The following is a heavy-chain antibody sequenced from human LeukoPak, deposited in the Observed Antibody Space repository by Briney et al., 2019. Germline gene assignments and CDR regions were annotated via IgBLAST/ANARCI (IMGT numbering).Heavy chain of an antibody. CDR2: IYYSGST. CDR3: ARTNAFDI. CDR1: GGSINNYY. Sequence: PSETLSLTCSVPGGSINNYYWNWIRQPPGKGLEWIGYIYYSGSTNYNPSLKSRVTISVDTSKNQFSPKLSSVTAADTAVYYCARTNAFDIWGQGTMVTVSS. V-gene: IGHV4-59*01. J-gene: IGHJ3*02.